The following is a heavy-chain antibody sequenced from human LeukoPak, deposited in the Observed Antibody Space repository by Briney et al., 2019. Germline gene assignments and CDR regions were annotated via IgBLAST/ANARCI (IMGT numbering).Heavy chain of an antibody. V-gene: IGHV4-61*05. CDR2: IYYSGST. Sequence: PSETLSLTCTVSGGSISSSSYYWGWIRQPPGKGLEWIGYIYYSGSTNYNPSLKSRVTISVDTSKNQFSLKLSSVTAADTAVYYCASSPVFVYGMDVWGQGTTVTVSS. J-gene: IGHJ6*02. CDR3: ASSPVFVYGMDV. D-gene: IGHD3-10*01. CDR1: GGSISSSSYY.